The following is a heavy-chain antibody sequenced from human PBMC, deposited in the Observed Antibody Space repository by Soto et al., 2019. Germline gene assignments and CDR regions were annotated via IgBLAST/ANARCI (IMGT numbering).Heavy chain of an antibody. J-gene: IGHJ6*02. CDR1: GHTFTSYG. Sequence: QVQLVQSGAEVKKPGASVKVSCKASGHTFTSYGISWVRQAPRQGLEWMGWISAYNGNTNYAQKLQGRVTMTTDTSTSTAYMELRSLRSDDTAVYHCARDGRFSGSYYYYYGMDVWGQGTTVTVSS. CDR2: ISAYNGNT. D-gene: IGHD1-26*01. V-gene: IGHV1-18*04. CDR3: ARDGRFSGSYYYYYGMDV.